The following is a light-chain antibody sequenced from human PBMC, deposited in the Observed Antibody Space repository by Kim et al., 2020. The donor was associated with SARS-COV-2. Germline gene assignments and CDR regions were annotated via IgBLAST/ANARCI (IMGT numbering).Light chain of an antibody. CDR1: SSDVGAYDY. Sequence: QSITISCTGTSSDVGAYDYVSWFRQLPGKAPQLVIYDVSNRPSGISNRLSGSKSGNTASLTISGLQTEDEVDYFCSSYTGTTTLYVFGTGTKVSVL. CDR2: DVS. CDR3: SSYTGTTTLYV. J-gene: IGLJ1*01. V-gene: IGLV2-14*03.